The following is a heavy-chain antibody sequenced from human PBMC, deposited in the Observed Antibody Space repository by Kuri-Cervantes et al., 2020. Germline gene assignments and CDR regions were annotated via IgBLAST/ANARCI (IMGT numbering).Heavy chain of an antibody. CDR1: GFTFSSYG. CDR2: IAYDGSDN. Sequence: LSLTCAASGFTFSSYGMHWVRQAPGKGLEWVVVIAYDGSDNYYADSVKGRFTISRDNSKNTLYLQMNSLRAEDTAVYYCAKAEQAYESSGYYSGFDCWGQGTLVTVSS. V-gene: IGHV3-30*18. J-gene: IGHJ4*02. CDR3: AKAEQAYESSGYYSGFDC. D-gene: IGHD3-22*01.